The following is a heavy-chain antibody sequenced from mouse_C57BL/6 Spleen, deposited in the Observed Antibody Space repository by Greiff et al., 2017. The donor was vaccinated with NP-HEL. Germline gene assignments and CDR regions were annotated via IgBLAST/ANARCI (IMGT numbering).Heavy chain of an antibody. V-gene: IGHV3-6*01. D-gene: IGHD3-3*01. J-gene: IGHJ3*01. CDR1: GYSITSGYY. Sequence: EVQVVESGPGLVKPSQSLSLTCSVTGYSITSGYYWNWIRQFPGNKLEWMGYISYDGSNNYNPSLKNRISITRDTSKNQFFLKLNSVTTEDTATYYCARDHRDRFAYWGQGTLVTVSA. CDR2: ISYDGSN. CDR3: ARDHRDRFAY.